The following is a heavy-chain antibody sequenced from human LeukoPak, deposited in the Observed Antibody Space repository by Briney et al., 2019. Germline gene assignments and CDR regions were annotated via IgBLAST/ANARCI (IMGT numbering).Heavy chain of an antibody. J-gene: IGHJ4*02. D-gene: IGHD6-13*01. V-gene: IGHV4-38-2*02. Sequence: SETLSLTCTVSGGSISSYYWGWIRQPPGKGLEWIGSIYHSGSTYYNPSLKSRVTISVDTSKNQFSLKLSSVTAADTAVYYCARARIAAAGTGDYWGQGTLVTVSS. CDR3: ARARIAAAGTGDY. CDR1: GGSISSYY. CDR2: IYHSGST.